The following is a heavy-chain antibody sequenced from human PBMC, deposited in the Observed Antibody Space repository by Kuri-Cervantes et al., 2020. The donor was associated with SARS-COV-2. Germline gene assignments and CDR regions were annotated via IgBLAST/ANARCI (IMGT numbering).Heavy chain of an antibody. J-gene: IGHJ3*02. CDR1: GFSLSTSGVG. CDR2: IHWDDNK. V-gene: IGHV2-5*02. CDR3: AHRRPEDTFFDI. Sequence: SGPTLVKPTQTLTLTCTFSGFSLSTSGVGVGWIRQPPGKALEWLALIHWDDNKFYSPSLKSRLTITKDTSKNQVVLTMTNMDPVDTATYYCAHRRPEDTFFDIWGQGTMVTVSS.